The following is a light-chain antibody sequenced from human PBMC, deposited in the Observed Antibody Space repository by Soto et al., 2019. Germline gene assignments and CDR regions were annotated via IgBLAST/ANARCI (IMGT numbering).Light chain of an antibody. J-gene: IGLJ1*01. CDR1: SSDVGGYNY. V-gene: IGLV2-14*01. CDR2: DVS. CDR3: CSYTTSNTRQIV. Sequence: QSALTQPASVSGSPGQSITISCTGTSSDVGGYNYVSWYQQQPGKAPKFMIYDVSNRPSGVSNRFSGFKSGNTASLTISGLQAEDEADYYCCSYTTSNTRQIVFGTGTRSPS.